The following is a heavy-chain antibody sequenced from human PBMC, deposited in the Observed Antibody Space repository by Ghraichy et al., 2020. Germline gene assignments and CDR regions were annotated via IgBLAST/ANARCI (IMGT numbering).Heavy chain of an antibody. V-gene: IGHV4-4*02. CDR2: IYHSGST. D-gene: IGHD6-6*01. Sequence: SETLSLTCAVSGGSISSSNWWSWVRQPPGKGLEWIGEIYHSGSTNYNPSLKSRVTISVDKSKNQFSLKLSSVTAADTAVYYCARIGLEYSSSGEYFDLWGRGTLVTVSS. CDR3: ARIGLEYSSSGEYFDL. J-gene: IGHJ2*01. CDR1: GGSISSSNW.